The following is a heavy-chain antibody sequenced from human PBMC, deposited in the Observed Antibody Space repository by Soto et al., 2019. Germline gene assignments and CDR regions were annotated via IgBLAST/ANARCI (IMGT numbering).Heavy chain of an antibody. CDR3: AKDAIGVSSSFNYFDF. J-gene: IGHJ4*02. CDR1: GFIPSSYA. CDR2: ISGSGRAT. Sequence: LSCVVSGFIPSSYAMSWVRQAPGKALEWVSGISGSGRATSYADSVTGRFPLSRDNSNTTPYLQMNSLSAEDTAIYDCAKDAIGVSSSFNYFDFWGQGALVGVSS. D-gene: IGHD6-13*01. V-gene: IGHV3-23*01.